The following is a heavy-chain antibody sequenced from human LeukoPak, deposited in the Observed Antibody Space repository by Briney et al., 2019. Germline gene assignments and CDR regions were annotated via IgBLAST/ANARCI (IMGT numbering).Heavy chain of an antibody. CDR2: IYSGGST. CDR3: ARQSLWFGELTDIDY. Sequence: QPGGSLRLSCAASGFTVSSKYMSWVRQAPGKGLEWVSVIYSGGSTYYADSVKGRFTISRDNSKNTLYLQMNSLRAEDTAVYYCARQSLWFGELTDIDYWGQGTLVTVCS. V-gene: IGHV3-66*04. CDR1: GFTVSSKY. J-gene: IGHJ4*02. D-gene: IGHD3-10*01.